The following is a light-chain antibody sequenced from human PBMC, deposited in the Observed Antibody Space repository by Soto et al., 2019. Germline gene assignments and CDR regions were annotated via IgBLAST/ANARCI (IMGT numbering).Light chain of an antibody. CDR1: QSVSSSY. CDR3: QQYDSSPIT. CDR2: GAS. Sequence: EIVLTQSPGTLSLSPGERATLSCRASQSVSSSYLAWYQQKPGQAPSLLIYGASRRATGIPDRFSGSGSGTDFTLTISRMEPEDFAVYYCQQYDSSPITFGQGKRLEIK. J-gene: IGKJ5*01. V-gene: IGKV3-20*01.